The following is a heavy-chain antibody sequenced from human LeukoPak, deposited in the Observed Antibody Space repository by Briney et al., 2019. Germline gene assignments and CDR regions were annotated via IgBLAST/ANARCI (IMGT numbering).Heavy chain of an antibody. CDR2: ISYDGSNK. CDR3: ARTDCSGGSCYDRSFDY. CDR1: GFTFSSYA. Sequence: GGSLRLSCAASGFTFSSYAMHWVRQAPGKGLEWVAVISYDGSNKYYADSVKGRFTISRDNSKNTLYLQMNSLRAEDTAVYYCARTDCSGGSCYDRSFDYWGQGTLVTVSS. D-gene: IGHD2-15*01. V-gene: IGHV3-30-3*01. J-gene: IGHJ4*02.